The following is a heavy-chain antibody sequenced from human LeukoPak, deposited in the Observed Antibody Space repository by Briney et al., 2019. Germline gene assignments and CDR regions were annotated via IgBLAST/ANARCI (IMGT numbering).Heavy chain of an antibody. J-gene: IGHJ4*02. CDR2: ISGSGGST. D-gene: IGHD4-17*01. V-gene: IGHV3-23*01. Sequence: GGSLRLSCAASGFTFSSYARSWVRQARGKGLEWVSAISGSGGSTYYPDSVKGRFTISRDNSKNPPYLQMNSLRAEDTAVYYCARENYGDYDYWGQGTLVTVSS. CDR3: ARENYGDYDY. CDR1: GFTFSSYA.